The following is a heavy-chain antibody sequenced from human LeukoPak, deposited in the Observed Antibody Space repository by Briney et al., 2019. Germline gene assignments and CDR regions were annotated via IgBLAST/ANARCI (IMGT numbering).Heavy chain of an antibody. D-gene: IGHD3-10*01. CDR2: ISYDGSNK. Sequence: GGSLRLSCAASGFTFSSYGMHWVRQAPGKGLEWVAVISYDGSNKYYAESVKGRFTISRDNSKNTLYLQMNSLRAEDTAVYYCAKDRAIWFGELSYYFDYWGQGTLVTVSS. V-gene: IGHV3-30*18. J-gene: IGHJ4*02. CDR3: AKDRAIWFGELSYYFDY. CDR1: GFTFSSYG.